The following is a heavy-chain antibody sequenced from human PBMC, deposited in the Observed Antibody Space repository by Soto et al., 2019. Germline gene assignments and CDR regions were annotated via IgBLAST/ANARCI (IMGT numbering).Heavy chain of an antibody. V-gene: IGHV3-48*01. CDR2: ITSSSSSK. Sequence: GGSLRLSCAASGFTFSNFNMNWVRQAPGKGLEWISYITSSSSSKYYADSVKGRFTISRDNAQNSLYLQMNSLRAEDTAVYYCAREPYYDFWSGYSPGYMDVWGKGTTVTVSS. CDR3: AREPYYDFWSGYSPGYMDV. D-gene: IGHD3-3*01. J-gene: IGHJ6*03. CDR1: GFTFSNFN.